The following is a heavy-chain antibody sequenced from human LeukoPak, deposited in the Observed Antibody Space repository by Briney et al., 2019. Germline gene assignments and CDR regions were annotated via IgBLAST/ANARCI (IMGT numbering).Heavy chain of an antibody. CDR2: IHYSVST. V-gene: IGHV4-59*01. CDR3: ARWGHFDTSGYFVVDY. D-gene: IGHD3-22*01. CDR1: DGSISSYY. J-gene: IGHJ4*02. Sequence: SETLSLTCSLSDGSISSYYWNWIRQSPGKGLEWIGHIHYSVSTHYNPSLQSRVSISIDTSKNHFSLKLRSVTAVDTAVYHCARWGHFDTSGYFVVDYWGQGTLVTVSS.